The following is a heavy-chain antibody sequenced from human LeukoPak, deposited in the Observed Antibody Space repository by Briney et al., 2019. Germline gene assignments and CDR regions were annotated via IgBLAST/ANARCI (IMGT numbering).Heavy chain of an antibody. CDR3: ARDGDSGSYGGFDY. D-gene: IGHD1-26*01. Sequence: LRLSCAASGFTSSSYAMSWVRQAPGKGLEWIGYIYHSGSTYYNPSLKSRVTISVDRSKNQFSLKLSSVTAADTAVYYCARDGDSGSYGGFDYWGQGTLVTVS. CDR1: GFTSSSYA. J-gene: IGHJ4*02. CDR2: IYHSGST. V-gene: IGHV4-30-2*01.